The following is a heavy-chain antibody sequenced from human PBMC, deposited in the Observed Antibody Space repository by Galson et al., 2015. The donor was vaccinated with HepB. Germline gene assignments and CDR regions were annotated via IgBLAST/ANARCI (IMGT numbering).Heavy chain of an antibody. J-gene: IGHJ4*02. V-gene: IGHV3-30*02. CDR3: ATEIEDTGWTAFDN. D-gene: IGHD6-19*01. CDR2: IQYDASMT. Sequence: SLRLSCAASGFSFSTYDMHWVRQAPGKGLDWVAFIQYDASMTYYGESVKGRFTISRDNSRNTLYLQMNSLRVEDTAVYFCATEIEDTGWTAFDNWGQGTLVTVSS. CDR1: GFSFSTYD.